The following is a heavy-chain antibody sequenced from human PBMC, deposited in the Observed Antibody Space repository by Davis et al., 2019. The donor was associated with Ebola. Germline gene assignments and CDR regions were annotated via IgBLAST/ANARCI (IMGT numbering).Heavy chain of an antibody. D-gene: IGHD4-17*01. V-gene: IGHV3-7*03. CDR1: GFTFSRYW. J-gene: IGHJ4*02. Sequence: GESLKISCAASGFTFSRYWMSWVRQAPGKGLEWVANIKQDGSEKYYVDSVKGRFTISRDNAKNSVYLQMNSLRADDAAVYYCARGTTVTPGLDYWGQGTLVTVSS. CDR3: ARGTTVTPGLDY. CDR2: IKQDGSEK.